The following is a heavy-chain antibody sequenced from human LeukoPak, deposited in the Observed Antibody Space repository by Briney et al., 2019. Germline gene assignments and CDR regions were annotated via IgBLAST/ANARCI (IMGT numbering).Heavy chain of an antibody. D-gene: IGHD1-26*01. CDR1: GFTFSNYG. Sequence: GGSLRLSCAASGFTFSNYGMSWVRQAPGKGLEWVSAVSGNGGSSFYADSVKGRFTISRDNSKNTLFLQVDSLRAEDSAIYYCARRKVGGTGDYWGQGTQVTVSS. V-gene: IGHV3-23*01. CDR3: ARRKVGGTGDY. CDR2: VSGNGGSS. J-gene: IGHJ4*02.